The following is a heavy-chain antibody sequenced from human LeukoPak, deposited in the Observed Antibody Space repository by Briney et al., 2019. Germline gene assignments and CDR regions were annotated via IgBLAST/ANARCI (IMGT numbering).Heavy chain of an antibody. J-gene: IGHJ3*02. Sequence: PGGPLSFSGAASGFTASNTNLTWSPQPQGKFLEWVSAIYGGGTTYYADSVKGRFTISRDTSKNTLYLQMNSLRAEDTAVYYCARDPQINAFDIWGQGTMVTVSS. CDR3: ARDPQINAFDI. CDR1: GFTASNTN. CDR2: IYGGGTT. V-gene: IGHV3-66*01.